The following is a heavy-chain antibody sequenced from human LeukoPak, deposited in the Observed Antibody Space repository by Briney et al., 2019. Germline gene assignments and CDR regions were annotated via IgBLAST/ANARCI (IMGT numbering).Heavy chain of an antibody. CDR3: ARDVGFYYDSSGYPD. D-gene: IGHD3-22*01. V-gene: IGHV3-48*01. CDR2: ISSSSSTI. J-gene: IGHJ4*02. Sequence: GGSLRLSCAASGFTFSSYSMNWVRQAPGKGLEWVSYISSSSSTIYYADSVKGRFTISRDNAKNSLYLQMNSLRAEDTAVYYCARDVGFYYDSSGYPDWGQGTLVTVSS. CDR1: GFTFSSYS.